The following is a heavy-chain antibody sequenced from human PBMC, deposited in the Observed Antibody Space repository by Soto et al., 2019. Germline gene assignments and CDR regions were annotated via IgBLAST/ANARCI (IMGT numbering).Heavy chain of an antibody. V-gene: IGHV2-5*02. CDR2: IHWDDDK. CDR1: GFSLSTTGVG. CDR3: AHRIAAAPLPNNNWFDP. D-gene: IGHD6-13*01. J-gene: IGHJ5*02. Sequence: QITLKESGPTLVKPTQTLTLTCAFSGFSLSTTGVGVAWIRQPPGKALEWLALIHWDDDKRYSPSLMNRLTTTKDTSKNQVVLTMTNMDPVDTATYYCAHRIAAAPLPNNNWFDPWGQGTLVTVSS.